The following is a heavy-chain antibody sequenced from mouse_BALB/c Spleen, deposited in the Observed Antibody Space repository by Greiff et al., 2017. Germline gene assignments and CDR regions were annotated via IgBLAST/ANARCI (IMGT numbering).Heavy chain of an antibody. CDR1: GYAFTNYL. Sequence: QVQLQQSGAELVRPGTSVKVSCKASGYAFTNYLIEWVKQRPGQGLEWIGVINPGSGGTNYNEKFKGKATLTADKSSSTAYMQLSSLTSDDSAVYFCARHGSSYRYFDVWGAGTTVTVSS. V-gene: IGHV1-54*01. D-gene: IGHD1-1*01. CDR2: INPGSGGT. CDR3: ARHGSSYRYFDV. J-gene: IGHJ1*01.